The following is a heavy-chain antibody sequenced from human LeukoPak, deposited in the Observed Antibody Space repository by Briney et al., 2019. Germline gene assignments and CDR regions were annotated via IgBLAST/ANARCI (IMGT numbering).Heavy chain of an antibody. Sequence: SVKVSCRASGGTFSSYAISWVRQAPGQGLEWMGGIIPIFGTANYAQKFQGRVTITADESTSTAYMELSSLRSEDTAVYYCARGPVVTRGSFDYWGQGTLVTVSS. V-gene: IGHV1-69*13. CDR1: GGTFSSYA. D-gene: IGHD4-23*01. J-gene: IGHJ4*02. CDR3: ARGPVVTRGSFDY. CDR2: IIPIFGTA.